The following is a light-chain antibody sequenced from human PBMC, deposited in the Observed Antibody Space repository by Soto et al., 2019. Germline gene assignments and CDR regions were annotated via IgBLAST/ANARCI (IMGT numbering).Light chain of an antibody. V-gene: IGKV3-20*01. CDR2: AAS. J-gene: IGKJ1*01. Sequence: IVLTQAPDTLSLFPGERATLSCRASQSVSSTYLAWYQQKPGQAPRPLISAASSRATGTPDRFSGSGSGTDFTLTISRLEPEDFAVYYCQQYGSSRWTFGQGTKVDI. CDR3: QQYGSSRWT. CDR1: QSVSSTY.